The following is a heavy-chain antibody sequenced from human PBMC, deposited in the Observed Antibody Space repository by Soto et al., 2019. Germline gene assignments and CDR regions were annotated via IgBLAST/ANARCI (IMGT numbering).Heavy chain of an antibody. J-gene: IGHJ6*02. CDR3: ARDNRSFWNGYYRRYDYYGMDV. CDR2: TGRSLYPI. Sequence: HVQLVESGGGLVEPGGSLRLSCAASGFSFSDYYVNWIRQAPGKGLEWISYTGRSLYPIYYADSVKGRFSSSRDSAKNSVFLQMNSLRVEDTAVYYCARDNRSFWNGYYRRYDYYGMDVWGRGTTVIVSS. D-gene: IGHD3-3*01. V-gene: IGHV3-11*01. CDR1: GFSFSDYY.